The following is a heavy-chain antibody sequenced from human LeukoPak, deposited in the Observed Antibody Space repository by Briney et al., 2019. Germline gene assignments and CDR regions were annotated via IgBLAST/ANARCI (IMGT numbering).Heavy chain of an antibody. CDR2: INPSGGST. CDR1: GYTFTGYY. V-gene: IGHV1-46*01. CDR3: ARDKEGMVYAMPGMDV. J-gene: IGHJ6*02. Sequence: ASVKVSCKASGYTFTGYYMHWVRQAPGQGLEWMGIINPSGGSTSYAQKFQGRVTMTRDTSTSTVYMELSSLRSEDTAVYYCARDKEGMVYAMPGMDVWGQGTTVTVSS. D-gene: IGHD2-8*01.